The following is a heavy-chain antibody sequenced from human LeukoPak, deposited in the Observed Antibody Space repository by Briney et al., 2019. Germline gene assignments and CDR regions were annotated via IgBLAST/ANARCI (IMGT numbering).Heavy chain of an antibody. CDR2: ISAYNGNT. Sequence: GASVKVSCKASGYTFTSYGISWVRQAPGQGLEWMGWISAYNGNTNYAQKLQGRVTMTTDTSTGTAYMELRSLRSDDTAVYYCARDKGYYDSSGYPPPFDYWGQGTLVTVSS. V-gene: IGHV1-18*01. CDR1: GYTFTSYG. J-gene: IGHJ4*02. D-gene: IGHD3-22*01. CDR3: ARDKGYYDSSGYPPPFDY.